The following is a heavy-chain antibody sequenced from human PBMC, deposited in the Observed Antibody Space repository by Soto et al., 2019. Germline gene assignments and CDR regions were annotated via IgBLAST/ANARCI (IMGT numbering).Heavy chain of an antibody. V-gene: IGHV3-48*02. Sequence: VQLVESRGGSVQPGGSLRLSCAASGFTFSTFSMNWVRQAPGRGLEWISYISGGGRPISYADSVKGRFTISRDNAKNSLYLQMDSLTDEDTAVYYCARDLGWAFDSWGQGTLVTVSS. CDR3: ARDLGWAFDS. CDR1: GFTFSTFS. CDR2: ISGGGRPI. J-gene: IGHJ4*02. D-gene: IGHD6-19*01.